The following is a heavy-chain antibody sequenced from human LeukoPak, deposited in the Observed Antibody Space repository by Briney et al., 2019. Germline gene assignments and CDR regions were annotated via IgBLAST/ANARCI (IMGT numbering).Heavy chain of an antibody. Sequence: SETLSLTCTVSGGSISSYYWSWIRQPPGKGLEWIGYIYYSGSTNYNPSLKGRVTISVDTSKNQFSLKLSSVTAADTAVYYCARADTNPFVWSGYTNWFDPWGQGTLVTVSS. D-gene: IGHD3-3*01. J-gene: IGHJ5*02. V-gene: IGHV4-59*01. CDR3: ARADTNPFVWSGYTNWFDP. CDR2: IYYSGST. CDR1: GGSISSYY.